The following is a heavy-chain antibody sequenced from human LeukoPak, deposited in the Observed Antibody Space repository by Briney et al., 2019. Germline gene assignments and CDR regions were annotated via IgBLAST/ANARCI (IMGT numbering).Heavy chain of an antibody. CDR2: ISYDGSNK. CDR3: AKERENYFEFDF. V-gene: IGHV3-30*04. CDR1: GFTFSSYA. Sequence: GGSLRLSCAASGFTFSSYAMHWVRQAPGKGLEWVAVISYDGSNKYYADSVKGRFTISRDNSKNTLYLQMNSLRAEDTAVYYCAKERENYFEFDFWGQGTLVTVSS. D-gene: IGHD1-7*01. J-gene: IGHJ4*02.